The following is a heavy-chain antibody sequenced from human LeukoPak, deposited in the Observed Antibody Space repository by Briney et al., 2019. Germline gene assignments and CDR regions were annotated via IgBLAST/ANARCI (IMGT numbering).Heavy chain of an antibody. V-gene: IGHV4-61*01. J-gene: IGHJ3*02. CDR3: AREESRSNAFDI. CDR2: IYYSGST. Sequence: PSETLSLTCTVSGGSVSSGSYYWSWIRQPPGKGLEWLGYIYYSGSTNYNPSLKSRVTISVDTSKNQFSLKLSSVTAADTAVYYCAREESRSNAFDIWGQGTMVTVSS. CDR1: GGSVSSGSYY.